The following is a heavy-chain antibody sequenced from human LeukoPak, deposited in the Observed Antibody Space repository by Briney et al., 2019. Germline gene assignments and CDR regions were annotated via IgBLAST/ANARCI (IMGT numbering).Heavy chain of an antibody. V-gene: IGHV4-34*01. Sequence: SETLSLTCAVYGGSFSGYYWSWIRQPPGKGLEWIGEINHSGSTNYNPSLKSRVTISVDTSKNQFSLKLSSVTAADTAVYYCARGVQYCGGDCYSYYYYYYGMDVWGQGTTVTVSS. CDR3: ARGVQYCGGDCYSYYYYYYGMDV. D-gene: IGHD2-21*02. CDR1: GGSFSGYY. J-gene: IGHJ6*02. CDR2: INHSGST.